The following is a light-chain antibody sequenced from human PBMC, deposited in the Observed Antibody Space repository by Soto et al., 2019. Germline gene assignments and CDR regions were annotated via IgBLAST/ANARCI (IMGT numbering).Light chain of an antibody. J-gene: IGKJ5*01. Sequence: VLTQSPGTLSLSPGERATLSCTANQNPGDGRLAWYQQKPGQPPTLLIYDASTRATGIPDRFSGSGSGTDFTLTISRLEPEDFAVYYCQEHASIFGQGTRLEIK. CDR2: DAS. V-gene: IGKV3-20*01. CDR1: QNPGDGR. CDR3: QEHASI.